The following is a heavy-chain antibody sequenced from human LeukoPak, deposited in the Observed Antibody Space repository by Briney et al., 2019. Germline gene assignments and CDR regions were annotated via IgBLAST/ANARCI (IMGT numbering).Heavy chain of an antibody. V-gene: IGHV1-2*02. CDR3: ATGPYSGSYYVNY. D-gene: IGHD1-26*01. J-gene: IGHJ4*02. CDR2: INPNSGGT. CDR1: GYTFTGYY. Sequence: ASVKVSCKASGYTFTGYYIHWVRRAPGQGLEWMGWINPNSGGTIYAQKFQGRVTMTEDTSTDTAYMELSSLRSEDTAVYYCATGPYSGSYYVNYWGQGTLVTVSS.